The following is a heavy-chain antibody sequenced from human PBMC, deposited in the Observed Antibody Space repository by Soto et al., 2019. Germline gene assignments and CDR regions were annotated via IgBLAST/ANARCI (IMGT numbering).Heavy chain of an antibody. V-gene: IGHV1-18*01. CDR2: ISAYNGNT. Sequence: QDQLVQSGVEVKKPRASVKVSCKASGYSFTNYGITWVRQAPGQGLEWMGWISAYNGNTNYAQKFQGRVTLTTDGSTSTAYLELRSLRSDDTAVYYCARDRGVAPPVAGNTHYYYYMDVWGKGTTVTVSS. CDR1: GYSFTNYG. D-gene: IGHD6-19*01. CDR3: ARDRGVAPPVAGNTHYYYYMDV. J-gene: IGHJ6*03.